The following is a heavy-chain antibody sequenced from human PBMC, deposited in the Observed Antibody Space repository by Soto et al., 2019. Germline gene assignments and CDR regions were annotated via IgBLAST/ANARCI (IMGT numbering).Heavy chain of an antibody. V-gene: IGHV4-59*01. Sequence: SETLSLTCTVSGGSISSYYWSWIRQPPGKGLEWIGYIYYSGSTNHNPSLKSRVTISVDTSKNQFSLKLSSVTAADTAVYYCARANSGYYHHYYYGMDVWGQGTTVTVSS. CDR3: ARANSGYYHHYYYGMDV. CDR1: GGSISSYY. D-gene: IGHD3-22*01. CDR2: IYYSGST. J-gene: IGHJ6*02.